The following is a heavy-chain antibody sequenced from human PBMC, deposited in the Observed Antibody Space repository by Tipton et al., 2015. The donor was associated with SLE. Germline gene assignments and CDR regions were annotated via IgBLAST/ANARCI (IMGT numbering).Heavy chain of an antibody. Sequence: LRLSCTVSGGSISSGGYYWSWIRQHPGKGLEWIGYIYYSGSTYYNPSLKSRVTISVDTSKNQFSLKLSSVTAADTAVYYCARDRRDGYNNAFDIWGQGTMVTVSS. CDR3: ARDRRDGYNNAFDI. V-gene: IGHV4-31*02. CDR1: GGSISSGGYY. J-gene: IGHJ3*02. D-gene: IGHD5-24*01. CDR2: IYYSGST.